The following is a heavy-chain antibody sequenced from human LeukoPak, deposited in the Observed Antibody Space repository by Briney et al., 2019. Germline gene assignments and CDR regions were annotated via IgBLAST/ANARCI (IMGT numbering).Heavy chain of an antibody. V-gene: IGHV3-15*01. CDR2: FQSKTDGGLT. J-gene: IGHJ4*02. CDR3: TTSLDCSSTSCYDRSDY. Sequence: GAPLSLCCAACGFTISNGWGRGRRQAPGKGGEWVGRFQSKTDGGLTDYAAHQKRTFTISPDDSKNTLYLQINRLKAEHTAVYYCTTSLDCSSTSCYDRSDYLGQGTLVTVSS. D-gene: IGHD2-2*01. CDR1: GFTISNGW.